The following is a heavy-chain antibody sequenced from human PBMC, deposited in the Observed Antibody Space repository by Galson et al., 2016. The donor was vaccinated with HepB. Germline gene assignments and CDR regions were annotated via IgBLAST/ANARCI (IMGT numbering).Heavy chain of an antibody. D-gene: IGHD4-17*01. CDR3: ARCYGDSTVQLWFDP. Sequence: SETLSLTCAVYGGSFSDYYWSWIRQSPGKGLGWIGEINHSGSANYNPSLKSRGTISVDRSKNKFTLRLNTVTAADPAVYYCARCYGDSTVQLWFDPGGQGTLVTVSS. J-gene: IGHJ5*02. V-gene: IGHV4-34*01. CDR1: GGSFSDYY. CDR2: INHSGSA.